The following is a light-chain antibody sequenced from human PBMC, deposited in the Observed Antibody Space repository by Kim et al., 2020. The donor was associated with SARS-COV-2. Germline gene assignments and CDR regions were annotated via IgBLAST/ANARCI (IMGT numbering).Light chain of an antibody. V-gene: IGKV3-11*01. CDR2: DAS. CDR1: QSVRKY. J-gene: IGKJ1*01. CDR3: QQRIDWPRT. Sequence: ETVLTQSPGTLSLSPGERATLSCRASQSVRKYLAWYQQRPGQAPRLLIYDASNRATGIPDRFSGCGSGTDFTLTINSLEPEDCAVYFCQQRIDWPRTFGQGTKVEIK.